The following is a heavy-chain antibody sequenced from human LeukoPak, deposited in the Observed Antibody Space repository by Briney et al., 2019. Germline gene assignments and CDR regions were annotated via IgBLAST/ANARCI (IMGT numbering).Heavy chain of an antibody. CDR3: ARGRPHGNDY. CDR2: IRGDGGDI. J-gene: IGHJ4*02. V-gene: IGHV3-74*01. Sequence: GGSLRLSCAASGFSFSNYYMHWVRQAPGKGLMWVSRIRGDGGDISFADSVQGRFTISRDNAKNTLYLQMNSLRVEDTAVYYCARGRPHGNDYWGQGTLVTVSS. D-gene: IGHD4-23*01. CDR1: GFSFSNYY.